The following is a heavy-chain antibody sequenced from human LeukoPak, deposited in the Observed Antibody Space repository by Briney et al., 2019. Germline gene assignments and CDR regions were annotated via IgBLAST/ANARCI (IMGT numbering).Heavy chain of an antibody. D-gene: IGHD3-3*01. CDR3: AKAPILGGSPNWFDP. J-gene: IGHJ5*02. CDR1: GFTFSSYA. CDR2: ISGSGGST. Sequence: PGGSLRLSCAASGFTFSSYAMSWVRQAPGKGLEWVSAISGSGGSTYYADSVKGRFTISRDNSKNTLYLQMNSLRAEDTAVYYCAKAPILGGSPNWFDPWGHGTLVTVFS. V-gene: IGHV3-23*01.